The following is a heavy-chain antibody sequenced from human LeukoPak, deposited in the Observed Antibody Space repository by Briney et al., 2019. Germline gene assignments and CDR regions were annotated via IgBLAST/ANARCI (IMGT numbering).Heavy chain of an antibody. V-gene: IGHV1-18*01. CDR2: ISAYNVNT. D-gene: IGHD3-22*01. Sequence: ASVKVSCKASGYNLISYGIIWVRQAPGQGLEWMGWISAYNVNTNYAQKFQGRVTMTTDTSTSTAYMELRSLKSDDTAVYFCARPYDTSGYYNYYLDYWGQRTLLTVSS. CDR3: ARPYDTSGYYNYYLDY. CDR1: GYNLISYG. J-gene: IGHJ4*02.